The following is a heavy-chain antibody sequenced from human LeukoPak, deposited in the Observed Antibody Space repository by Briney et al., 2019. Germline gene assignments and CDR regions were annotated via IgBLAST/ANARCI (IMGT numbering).Heavy chain of an antibody. D-gene: IGHD5-18*01. Sequence: GGSLRLSCAASGFNVSSNYMNWARQAPGKGLEWVSILYSGGSTYYADSVKGRFTVSRDNSKNTLYLQMNSLRAEDTAVYYCATIARGYSSARYFDCWGQGTLVTVSS. CDR1: GFNVSSNY. V-gene: IGHV3-53*01. CDR3: ATIARGYSSARYFDC. J-gene: IGHJ4*02. CDR2: LYSGGST.